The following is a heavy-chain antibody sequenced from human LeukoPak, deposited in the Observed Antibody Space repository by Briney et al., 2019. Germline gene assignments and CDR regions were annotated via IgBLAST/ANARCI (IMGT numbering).Heavy chain of an antibody. D-gene: IGHD3-22*01. CDR2: IYYSGST. CDR1: GGSISSSSYY. J-gene: IGHJ4*02. CDR3: ARQGGGYYYEEFRFPFDY. V-gene: IGHV4-39*01. Sequence: SETLSLTCTVSGGSISSSSYYWGWIRQPPGKGLEWIGSIYYSGSTYYNPSLKSQVTISVDTSKNQFSLKLSSVTAADTAVYYCARQGGGYYYEEFRFPFDYWGQGTLVTVSS.